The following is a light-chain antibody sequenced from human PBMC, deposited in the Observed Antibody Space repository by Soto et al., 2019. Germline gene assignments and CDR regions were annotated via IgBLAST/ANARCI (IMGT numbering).Light chain of an antibody. CDR3: QQYNSYPYT. V-gene: IGKV1-5*03. CDR2: KAS. CDR1: QSISGW. Sequence: DIPMTQSPSTLSASVGDRVTITCRASQSISGWLAWYQQKPGKAPKLLIYKASSLESGVPSRFSGSGSGPEFTLTISSLQPDDFATYYCQQYNSYPYTFGQGTKLEIK. J-gene: IGKJ2*01.